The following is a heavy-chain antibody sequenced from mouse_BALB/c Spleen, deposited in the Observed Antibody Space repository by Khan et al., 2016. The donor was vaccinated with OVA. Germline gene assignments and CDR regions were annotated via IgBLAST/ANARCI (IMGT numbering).Heavy chain of an antibody. CDR1: GFSLTSYG. CDR2: VLRGGST. D-gene: IGHD2-5*01. Sequence: QVQLKQSGPGLVQPSQSLSITCTVSGFSLTSYGVTLVSHSPRRGMQWLGVVLRGGSTDYHAAFMSRLSITKGNSKSQVFFKMNSLQADDTAIYYCAKNDSNSESLDYWGKGTSVTVAS. J-gene: IGHJ4*01. CDR3: AKNDSNSESLDY. V-gene: IGHV2-5*01.